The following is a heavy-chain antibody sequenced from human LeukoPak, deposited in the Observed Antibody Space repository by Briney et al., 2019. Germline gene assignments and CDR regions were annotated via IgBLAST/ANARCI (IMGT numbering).Heavy chain of an antibody. V-gene: IGHV3-30-3*01. Sequence: GGSLRLSCAASGFTFSSYAMHWVRQAPGKGLEWVAVISYDGSNKYYADSVKGRFTISRDNSKNTLYLQMNSLRAEDTAMYYCARVRSSGWSYYYYGMDVWGQGTTVTVSS. CDR2: ISYDGSNK. D-gene: IGHD6-19*01. CDR1: GFTFSSYA. CDR3: ARVRSSGWSYYYYGMDV. J-gene: IGHJ6*02.